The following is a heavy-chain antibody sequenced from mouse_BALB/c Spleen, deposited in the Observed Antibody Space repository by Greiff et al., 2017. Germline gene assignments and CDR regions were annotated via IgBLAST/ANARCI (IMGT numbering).Heavy chain of an antibody. Sequence: VQLQQSGAELMKPGASVKISCKATGYTFSSYWIEWVKQRPGHGLEWIGEILPGSGSTNYNEKFKGKATFTADTSSNTAYMQLSSLTSEDSAVYYCARSGRLPNYFDDWGQGTTLTVSS. CDR1: GYTFSSYW. CDR2: ILPGSGST. J-gene: IGHJ2*01. V-gene: IGHV1-9*01. D-gene: IGHD2-4*01. CDR3: ARSGRLPNYFDD.